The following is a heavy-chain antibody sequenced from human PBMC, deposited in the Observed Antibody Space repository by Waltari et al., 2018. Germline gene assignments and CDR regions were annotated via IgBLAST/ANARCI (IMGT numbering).Heavy chain of an antibody. CDR3: ARRTAVAGTLDY. Sequence: QVQLVQSGAEVKKPGASVKVSCKASGYTFTSYYMHWVRQAPGQGLEWLGIINPSGGSTSYAQKVQGRVTMTRDTSTSTVYMELSSLRSEDTAVYYCARRTAVAGTLDYWGQGTLVTVSS. CDR1: GYTFTSYY. D-gene: IGHD6-19*01. CDR2: INPSGGST. J-gene: IGHJ4*02. V-gene: IGHV1-46*01.